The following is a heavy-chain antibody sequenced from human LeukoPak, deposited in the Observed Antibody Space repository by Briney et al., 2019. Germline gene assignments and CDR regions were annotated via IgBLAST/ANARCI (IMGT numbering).Heavy chain of an antibody. J-gene: IGHJ5*02. V-gene: IGHV1-2*02. D-gene: IGHD6-13*01. CDR2: INPNSGGT. CDR3: ARVGLAAALFTRENWFDP. Sequence: ASVKVSCKASGYTFTGYYMHWVRQAPGQGLEWMGWINPNSGGTNYAQKFQGRVTMTRDTSISTAYMELSRLRSDDTAVYYCARVGLAAALFTRENWFDPWGQGTLVSVSS. CDR1: GYTFTGYY.